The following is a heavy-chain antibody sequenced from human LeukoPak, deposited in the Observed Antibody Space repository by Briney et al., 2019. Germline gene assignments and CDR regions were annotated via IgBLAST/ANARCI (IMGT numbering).Heavy chain of an antibody. CDR2: IYSGGST. Sequence: PGGSLRLSCAASGFTFSSYWMSWVRQAPGKGLEWVSVIYSGGSTYYADSVKGRFTISRDNSKNTLYFQMNSLRAEDTAVYYCARDSVVGGWYFDLWGRGTLVTVSS. CDR1: GFTFSSYW. V-gene: IGHV3-66*01. J-gene: IGHJ2*01. D-gene: IGHD3-16*01. CDR3: ARDSVVGGWYFDL.